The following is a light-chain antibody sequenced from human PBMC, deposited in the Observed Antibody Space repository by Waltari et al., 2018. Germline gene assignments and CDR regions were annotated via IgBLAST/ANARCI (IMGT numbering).Light chain of an antibody. CDR3: QQSYSTPFT. V-gene: IGKV1-39*01. CDR2: AAS. CDR1: QSISSY. J-gene: IGKJ3*01. Sequence: DIQMTQSPSSLSASVGYRVTITCRASQSISSYLNWYQQKPEKAPNLLIYAASSLQSGVPSRFSGSGSGTDFTLTISSLQPEDFATYYCQQSYSTPFTFGPGTKVDIK.